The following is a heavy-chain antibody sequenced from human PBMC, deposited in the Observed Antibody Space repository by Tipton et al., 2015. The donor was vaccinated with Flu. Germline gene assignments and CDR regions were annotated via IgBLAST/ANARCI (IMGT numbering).Heavy chain of an antibody. CDR1: GYTFTSYY. CDR3: ARDKSYTVAGTSGIDY. J-gene: IGHJ4*02. Sequence: QLVQSGAEVKKPGASVKVSCKASGYTFTSYYMHWVRQAPGQGLEWMGIINPSGGSTSYAQKFQGRVTMTRDTSTSTVYMELSSLRSEDTAVYYCARDKSYTVAGTSGIDYWGQGTLVTVSS. D-gene: IGHD6-19*01. CDR2: INPSGGST. V-gene: IGHV1-46*01.